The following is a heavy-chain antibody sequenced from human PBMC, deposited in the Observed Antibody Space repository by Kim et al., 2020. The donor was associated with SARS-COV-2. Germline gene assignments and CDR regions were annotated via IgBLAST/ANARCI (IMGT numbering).Heavy chain of an antibody. CDR2: IYYSGST. CDR1: GGSVSSGSYY. D-gene: IGHD6-13*01. J-gene: IGHJ5*02. CDR3: GGSSWYGLFDP. V-gene: IGHV4-61*01. Sequence: SETLSLTCTVSGGSVSSGSYYWSWIRQPPGKGLEWIGYIYYSGSTNYNPSLKSRVTISVDTSKNQFSLKLSSVTAADTAVYYCGGSSWYGLFDPWGQGT.